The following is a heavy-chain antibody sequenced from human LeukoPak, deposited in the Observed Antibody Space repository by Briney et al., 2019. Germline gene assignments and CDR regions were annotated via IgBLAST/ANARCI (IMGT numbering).Heavy chain of an antibody. D-gene: IGHD3-10*01. CDR2: INHSGST. J-gene: IGHJ4*02. V-gene: IGHV4-39*01. CDR1: GDSISSGDYY. Sequence: MPSETLSLTCTVSGDSISSGDYYWSWIRQPPGKGLEWIGEINHSGSTNYNPSLKSRVTISVDTSKNQFSLKLSSVTAADTAVYYCARHVSYYGSGSYYNRWGQGTLVTVSS. CDR3: ARHVSYYGSGSYYNR.